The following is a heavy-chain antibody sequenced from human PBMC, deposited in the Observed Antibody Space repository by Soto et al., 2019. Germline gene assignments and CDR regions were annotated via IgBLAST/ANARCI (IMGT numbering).Heavy chain of an antibody. CDR3: ARGYTYGPYYYYGMDV. CDR2: IYHSGST. Sequence: QLQLQESGSGLVKPSQTLSLTCAVSGDSISSGGYSWSWIRQPPGKGLEWIGYIYHSGSTYYNPSLKSRVTISVDRSKNQFSLKLSSVTAADTAVYYCARGYTYGPYYYYGMDVWGQGTTVTVSS. V-gene: IGHV4-30-2*01. CDR1: GDSISSGGYS. J-gene: IGHJ6*02. D-gene: IGHD5-18*01.